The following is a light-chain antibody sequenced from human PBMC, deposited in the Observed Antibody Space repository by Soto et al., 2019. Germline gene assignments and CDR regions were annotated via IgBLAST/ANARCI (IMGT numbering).Light chain of an antibody. CDR1: NIGSKS. Sequence: SYELTQPPSVAVAPGKTARITCGGNNIGSKSVHWYQQKPGQAPVLVIYYDSDRPSGIPERFSGSNSGNPATLTISRVEAGDEPDYYCQVWDSSSDHPVFGGGTKLTVL. V-gene: IGLV3-21*04. CDR2: YDS. CDR3: QVWDSSSDHPV. J-gene: IGLJ2*01.